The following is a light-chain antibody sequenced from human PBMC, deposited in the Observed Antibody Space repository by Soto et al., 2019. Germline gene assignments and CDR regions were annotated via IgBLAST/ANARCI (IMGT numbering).Light chain of an antibody. Sequence: SSELTQPPSVSVAPEKTARLTCGGDNIGSKRVHWYRQKPGQAPVLVIYYDSDRPSGIPERFSGSNAGNTATLTINSVEAGDEVDYYCQVWDITTDHYVFGTGTKVTVL. J-gene: IGLJ1*01. CDR1: NIGSKR. CDR3: QVWDITTDHYV. CDR2: YDS. V-gene: IGLV3-21*04.